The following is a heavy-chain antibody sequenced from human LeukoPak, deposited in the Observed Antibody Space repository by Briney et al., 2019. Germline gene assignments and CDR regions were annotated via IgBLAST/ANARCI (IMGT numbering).Heavy chain of an antibody. CDR3: AEDGHYYYGMDV. Sequence: SVNVSCTASGGTFSSYAISWVRQAPGQGLEWMGGIIPIFGTANYAQKFQGRVTITADESTSTAYMELSSLRSEDTAVYSCAEDGHYYYGMDVWGQGTTVTVSS. CDR2: IIPIFGTA. CDR1: GGTFSSYA. V-gene: IGHV1-69*13. J-gene: IGHJ6*02.